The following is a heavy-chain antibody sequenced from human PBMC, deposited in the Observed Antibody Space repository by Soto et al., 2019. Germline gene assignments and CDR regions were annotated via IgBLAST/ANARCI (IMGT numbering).Heavy chain of an antibody. CDR1: GFTFSSYA. Sequence: EVQLLESGGGLVQPGGSLRLSCAASGFTFSSYAMSWVRQAPGKGLEWGSGISGSGGSTYYSDSVKGRFTISRDNSKNTLYLQMNSLRAEDTAVYYCAKDEAPRSNVGAFDIWGQGTMVTVSS. V-gene: IGHV3-23*01. CDR2: ISGSGGST. J-gene: IGHJ3*02. CDR3: AKDEAPRSNVGAFDI. D-gene: IGHD3-16*01.